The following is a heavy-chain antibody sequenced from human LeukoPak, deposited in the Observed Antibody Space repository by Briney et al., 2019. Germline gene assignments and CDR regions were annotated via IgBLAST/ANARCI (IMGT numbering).Heavy chain of an antibody. CDR1: GGSISSGGYY. D-gene: IGHD3-3*01. CDR2: IYYSGST. V-gene: IGHV4-31*03. J-gene: IGHJ4*02. Sequence: SGTLSLTCTVSGGSISSGGYYWSWIRQHPGKGLEWIGYIYYSGSTYYNPSLKSRVTISVDTSKNQFSLKLSSVTAADTAVYYCASAGAVVNYDFWSGSENWGQGTLVTVSS. CDR3: ASAGAVVNYDFWSGSEN.